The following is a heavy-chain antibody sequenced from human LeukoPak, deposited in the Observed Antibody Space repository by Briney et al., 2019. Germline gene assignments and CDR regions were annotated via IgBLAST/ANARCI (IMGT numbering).Heavy chain of an antibody. D-gene: IGHD4-17*01. J-gene: IGHJ4*02. V-gene: IGHV3-66*01. CDR2: IYSGGST. CDR3: TRGGGGYYGDYGNNY. Sequence: PGGSLRLSCAASGFTVSSNYMNWVRQAPGKGLEWVSVIYSGGSTYYADSVKGRFTISRDNSKNTLYLQMNSLRAEDTAVYYCTRGGGGYYGDYGNNYWGQGTLVTVSS. CDR1: GFTVSSNY.